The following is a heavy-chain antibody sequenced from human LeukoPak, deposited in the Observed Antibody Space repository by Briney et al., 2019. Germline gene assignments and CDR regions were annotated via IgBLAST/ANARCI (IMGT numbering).Heavy chain of an antibody. Sequence: GGSLRLSCAASGFTFSSYTMAWVRQAPGKGLEWVAVIWYDGSNKYYADSVKGRFTISRDNSKNTLYLQMNSLRAEDTAVYYCARDRIAVAGTGYYFDYWGQGTLVTVSS. CDR3: ARDRIAVAGTGYYFDY. J-gene: IGHJ4*02. D-gene: IGHD6-19*01. CDR2: IWYDGSNK. V-gene: IGHV3-33*08. CDR1: GFTFSSYT.